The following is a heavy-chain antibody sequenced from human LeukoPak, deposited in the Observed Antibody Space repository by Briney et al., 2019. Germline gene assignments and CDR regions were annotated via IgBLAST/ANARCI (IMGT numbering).Heavy chain of an antibody. Sequence: ASVKVSCKASGYTFTGYYMHWVRRAPGQGLEWMGWINPNSGGTNYAQKFQGRVTMTRDTSISTAYMELSRLRSDDTAVYYCARDRITMVRGVITAPSKNWFDPWGQGTLVTVSS. V-gene: IGHV1-2*02. CDR3: ARDRITMVRGVITAPSKNWFDP. CDR2: INPNSGGT. D-gene: IGHD3-10*01. CDR1: GYTFTGYY. J-gene: IGHJ5*02.